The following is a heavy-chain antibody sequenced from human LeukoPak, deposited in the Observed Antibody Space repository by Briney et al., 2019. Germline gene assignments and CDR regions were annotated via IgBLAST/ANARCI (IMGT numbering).Heavy chain of an antibody. D-gene: IGHD1-26*01. Sequence: SETLSLTCAVYGGSFSGYYWSWIRQPPGKGLEWIGEINHSGSTNYNPSLKSRVTISVDTSKNQFSLKLSSVTAADTAVYYCARATSIVGATVLDYWGQGTLVTVFS. CDR1: GGSFSGYY. J-gene: IGHJ4*02. CDR2: INHSGST. V-gene: IGHV4-34*01. CDR3: ARATSIVGATVLDY.